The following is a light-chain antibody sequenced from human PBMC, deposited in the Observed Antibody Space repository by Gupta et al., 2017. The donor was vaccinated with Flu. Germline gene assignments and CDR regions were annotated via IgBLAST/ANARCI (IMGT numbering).Light chain of an antibody. CDR2: MNGEGSH. Sequence: QPVLPQSPSASASQGASVKLTCTLSGGHSSHAIAWHQQLPQKGPRFWRRMNGEGSHNKGDGTPDRFYGASSGPARQTNSSSLQSGEEAYYYGPNWANGGVVVGGGTKLTVL. CDR3: PNWANGGVV. CDR1: GGHSSHA. J-gene: IGLJ2*01. V-gene: IGLV4-69*01.